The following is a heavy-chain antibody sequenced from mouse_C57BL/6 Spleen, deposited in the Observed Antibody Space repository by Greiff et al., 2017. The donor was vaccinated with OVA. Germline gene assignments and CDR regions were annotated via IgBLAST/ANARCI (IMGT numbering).Heavy chain of an antibody. V-gene: IGHV1-55*01. CDR2: IYPGSGST. J-gene: IGHJ2*01. D-gene: IGHD2-4*01. CDR1: GYTFTSYW. Sequence: QVQLKQPGAELVKPGASVKMSCKASGYTFTSYWITWVKQRPGQGLEWIGDIYPGSGSTNYNEKFKSKATLTVDTSSSTAYMQLSSLTSEDSAVYYCARYYDYDGSFDYWGQGTTLTVSS. CDR3: ARYYDYDGSFDY.